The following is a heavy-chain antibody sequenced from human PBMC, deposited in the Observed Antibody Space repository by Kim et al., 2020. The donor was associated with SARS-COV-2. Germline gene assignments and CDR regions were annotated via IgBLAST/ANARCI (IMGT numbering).Heavy chain of an antibody. D-gene: IGHD5-12*01. CDR2: IYSGGST. Sequence: GGSLRLSCAASGFTVSSNYMSWVRQAPGKGLEWVSVIYSGGSTYYADSVKGRFTISRDNSKNTLYLQMNSLRAEDTAVYYCARDHVEMATSLVGWYFDYWGQGTLVTVSS. CDR1: GFTVSSNY. CDR3: ARDHVEMATSLVGWYFDY. V-gene: IGHV3-53*01. J-gene: IGHJ4*02.